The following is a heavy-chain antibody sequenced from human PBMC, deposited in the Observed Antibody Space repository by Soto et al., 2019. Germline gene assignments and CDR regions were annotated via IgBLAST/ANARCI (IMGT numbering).Heavy chain of an antibody. CDR2: IIPIFGTA. CDR1: GGTFSSYA. V-gene: IGHV1-69*13. D-gene: IGHD5-18*01. Sequence: SVKVSCKVSGGTFSSYAISWVRQAPGQGLEWMGGIIPIFGTANYAQKFQGRVTITADESTSTAYMELSSLRSEDTAVYYCARDVDTAMVTGENWFDPWGQGTLVTVSS. CDR3: ARDVDTAMVTGENWFDP. J-gene: IGHJ5*02.